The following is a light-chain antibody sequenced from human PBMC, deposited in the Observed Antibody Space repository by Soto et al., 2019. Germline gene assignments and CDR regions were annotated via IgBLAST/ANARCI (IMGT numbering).Light chain of an antibody. CDR2: GAS. CDR1: QSVNND. Sequence: EIVLTQSPATVSLSPGERVTLSCRASQSVNNDLAWYQQKPGQAPRLLIYGASSRATGIPDRFSGSGSGTDFTLTISRLEPEDFAVYYCQQYGSSLWTFGQGTKVDIK. V-gene: IGKV3-20*01. J-gene: IGKJ1*01. CDR3: QQYGSSLWT.